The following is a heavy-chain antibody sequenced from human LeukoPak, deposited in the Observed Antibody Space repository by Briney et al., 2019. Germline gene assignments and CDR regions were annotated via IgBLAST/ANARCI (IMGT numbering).Heavy chain of an antibody. J-gene: IGHJ4*02. CDR3: ARTTAGNSSGRNPGWPVDY. CDR2: VSGSGGIT. V-gene: IGHV3-23*01. Sequence: GGSLRLSCAVSGFTFNSYAMTWGRQAPGKGLEGVSHVSGSGGITYYAGPVKGRFTISRDNSQNTMYLQMSSLRAEDTAVYYCARTTAGNSSGRNPGWPVDYWGEGTLVTVSS. D-gene: IGHD6-19*01. CDR1: GFTFNSYA.